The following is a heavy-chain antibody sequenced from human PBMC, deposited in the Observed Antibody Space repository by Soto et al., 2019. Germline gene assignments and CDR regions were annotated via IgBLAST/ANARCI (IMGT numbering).Heavy chain of an antibody. Sequence: ASVKVSCKASGYTFTSYGISWVRQAPGQGLEWMGWISAYNGNTNYAQKLQGRVTMTTDTSTSTAYMELRSLRSDDTAVYYCARDGDIVVVVAENWFDPWGQGTLVTVSS. CDR2: ISAYNGNT. J-gene: IGHJ5*02. CDR3: ARDGDIVVVVAENWFDP. CDR1: GYTFTSYG. V-gene: IGHV1-18*01. D-gene: IGHD2-15*01.